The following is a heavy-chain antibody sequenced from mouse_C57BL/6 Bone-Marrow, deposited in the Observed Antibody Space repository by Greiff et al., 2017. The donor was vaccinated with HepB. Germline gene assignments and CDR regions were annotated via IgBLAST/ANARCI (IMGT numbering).Heavy chain of an antibody. CDR2: ISSGGSYT. V-gene: IGHV5-6*01. CDR1: GFTFSSYG. D-gene: IGHD1-1*01. J-gene: IGHJ1*03. CDR3: ARHNYGYWYFDV. Sequence: EVQVVESGGDLVKPGGSLKLSCAASGFTFSSYGMSWVRQTPDKRLEWVATISSGGSYTYYPDSVKGRFTISRDNAKNTLYLQMSSLKSEDTAMYYCARHNYGYWYFDVWGTGTMVTVSS.